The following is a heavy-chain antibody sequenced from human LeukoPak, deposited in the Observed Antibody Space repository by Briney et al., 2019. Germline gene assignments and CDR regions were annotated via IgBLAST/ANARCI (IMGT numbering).Heavy chain of an antibody. CDR3: ARDRRVFCSGGSCYSGYYDSSGPGGWAFDI. V-gene: IGHV3-30*02. CDR2: IRSDNSDT. Sequence: GGSLRLSCATSGFTFSSYGMNWVRQAPGKGLEWLASIRSDNSDTYYADSVKGRFTISRDNSKNTLYLQMNNLRAEDTAVYYCARDRRVFCSGGSCYSGYYDSSGPGGWAFDIWGQGTMVTVSS. J-gene: IGHJ3*02. CDR1: GFTFSSYG. D-gene: IGHD2-15*01.